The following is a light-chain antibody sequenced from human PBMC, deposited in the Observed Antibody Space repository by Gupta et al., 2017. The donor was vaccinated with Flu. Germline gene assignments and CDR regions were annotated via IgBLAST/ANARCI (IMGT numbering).Light chain of an antibody. CDR1: SGTVTTGHY. V-gene: IGLV7-46*01. CDR2: DTY. J-gene: IGLJ2*01. Sequence: TVTLTCGSSSGTVTTGHYPYWIQQKPGQAPKTLIFDTYDRHSWTPARFSGSLLGGKAALTLSGAQSDDEADYYCLLVYSGIVIFGGGTKLSVL. CDR3: LLVYSGIVI.